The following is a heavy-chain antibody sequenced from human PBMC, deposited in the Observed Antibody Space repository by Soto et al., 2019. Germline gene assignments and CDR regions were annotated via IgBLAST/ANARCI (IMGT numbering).Heavy chain of an antibody. CDR3: ATGFWSGPIAHYFDY. J-gene: IGHJ4*01. Sequence: QVHLVQSGAEVKKPGTSVKLSCKASGGSFSTYAINWLRQAPGQGLEWMGGIFPLFGTENYAQNFQDRFTFTADKSTTTAYMEVRSLTSEDTAVYYCATGFWSGPIAHYFDYWGQGTLVTVSS. D-gene: IGHD3-3*01. CDR2: IFPLFGTE. CDR1: GGSFSTYA. V-gene: IGHV1-69*06.